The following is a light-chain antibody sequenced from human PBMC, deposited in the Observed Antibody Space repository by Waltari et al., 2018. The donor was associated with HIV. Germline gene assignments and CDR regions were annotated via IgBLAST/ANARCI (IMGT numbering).Light chain of an antibody. Sequence: YELTQPPSVSVSPGQTASITCSGDNLGDKYVSWYQQKPGQSPLLVIYQDTKRPSGILERFSGSNPGNTATLTISETLAMDEADYYCQLWDSSAAVVFGRGTKLTV. V-gene: IGLV3-1*01. CDR2: QDT. CDR3: QLWDSSAAVV. CDR1: NLGDKY. J-gene: IGLJ2*01.